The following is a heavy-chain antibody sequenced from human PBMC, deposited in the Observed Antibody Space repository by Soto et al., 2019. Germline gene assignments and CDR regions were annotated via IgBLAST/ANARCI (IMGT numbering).Heavy chain of an antibody. J-gene: IGHJ4*02. CDR2: ISYDGSNK. V-gene: IGHV3-30*18. CDR1: GFTFSSYG. Sequence: GGSLRLSCAASGFTFSSYGMHWVRQAPGKGLEWVAVISYDGSNKYYADSVKGRFTISRDNSKNTLYLQMNSLRAEDTAVYYCANWGITRNSFDYWGQGTLVTVSS. CDR3: ANWGITRNSFDY. D-gene: IGHD3-16*01.